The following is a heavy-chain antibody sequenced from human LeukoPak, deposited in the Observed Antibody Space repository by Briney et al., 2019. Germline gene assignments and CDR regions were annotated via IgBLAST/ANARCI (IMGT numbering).Heavy chain of an antibody. Sequence: SGGSVRLSCAASGFTFSSYEMNWVRQAPGKGLEWVSYISSSGSTIYYADSVKGRFTISRDNAKNSLYLQMNSLRAEDTAVYYCARVGPWVNPDYYYYYMDVWGKGTTVTVSS. CDR2: ISSSGSTI. CDR1: GFTFSSYE. J-gene: IGHJ6*03. CDR3: ARVGPWVNPDYYYYYMDV. V-gene: IGHV3-48*03. D-gene: IGHD1-14*01.